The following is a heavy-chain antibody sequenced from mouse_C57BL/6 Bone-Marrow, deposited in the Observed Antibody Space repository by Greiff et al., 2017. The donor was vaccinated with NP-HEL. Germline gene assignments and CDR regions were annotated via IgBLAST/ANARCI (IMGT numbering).Heavy chain of an antibody. V-gene: IGHV1-53*01. D-gene: IGHD1-1*01. CDR3: ASYYGSSYGFAY. CDR1: GYTFTSYW. CDR2: INPSNGGT. Sequence: VQLQQPGTELVKPGASVMLSCKASGYTFTSYWMHWVKQRPGQGLEWIGNINPSNGGTNYNEKFKSKATLTVDKCSSTAYMQLSSLTSEDSAVYYCASYYGSSYGFAYWGQGTLVTVSA. J-gene: IGHJ3*01.